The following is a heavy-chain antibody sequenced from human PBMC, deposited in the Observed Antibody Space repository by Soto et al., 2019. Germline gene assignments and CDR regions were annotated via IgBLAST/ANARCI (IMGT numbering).Heavy chain of an antibody. D-gene: IGHD6-6*01. V-gene: IGHV5-51*01. CDR2: IYPGDSDT. CDR1: GYTFTDYW. CDR3: ARLRIAARKGYYYGMDV. J-gene: IGHJ6*02. Sequence: GESLKISCKGSGYTFTDYWIGWVRQLPGKGLEWMGVIYPGDSDTRYSPSFQVQVTISADKSISTAYLQWSSLKASDTAMYYCARLRIAARKGYYYGMDVWGQGTTVTVSS.